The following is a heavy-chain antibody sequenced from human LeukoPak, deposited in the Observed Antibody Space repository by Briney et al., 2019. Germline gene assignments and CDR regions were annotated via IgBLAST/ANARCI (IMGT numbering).Heavy chain of an antibody. CDR3: AREVYYGSGSYYNANWFDP. D-gene: IGHD3-10*01. V-gene: IGHV1-2*02. CDR1: GYTFTGYY. Sequence: ASVKVACKASGYTFTGYYMHWVRQAPGQGLEWMGWINPNSGGTNYAQKFQGRVTMTRDTSISTAYMELSRLRSDDTAVYYCAREVYYGSGSYYNANWFDPWGQGTLVTVSS. J-gene: IGHJ5*02. CDR2: INPNSGGT.